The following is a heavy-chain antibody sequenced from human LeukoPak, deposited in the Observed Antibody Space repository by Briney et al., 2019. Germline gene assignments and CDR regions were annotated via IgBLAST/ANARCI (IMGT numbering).Heavy chain of an antibody. CDR2: IGGSSSFV. Sequence: GGSLRLSCAASGFTFSSYTMNWVRQAPGKGLEWVSSIGGSSSFVFYADSAKGRFTISRDNAKNSLYLQMNSLRVEDTAVYYCARVQGERRDYWGQGTLVTVSS. V-gene: IGHV3-21*01. D-gene: IGHD3-16*01. CDR3: ARVQGERRDY. CDR1: GFTFSSYT. J-gene: IGHJ4*02.